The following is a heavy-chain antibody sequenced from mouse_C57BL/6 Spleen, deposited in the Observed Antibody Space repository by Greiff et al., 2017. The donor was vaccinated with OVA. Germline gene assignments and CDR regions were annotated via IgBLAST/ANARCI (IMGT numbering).Heavy chain of an antibody. CDR2: IDPENGDT. Sequence: VQLQQSGAELVRPGASVKLSCTASGFNIKDDYMHWVQQRPEQGLEWIGWIDPENGDTEYASKFQGKATITAYTSSNTSYLQLSSLTSEDTAVYYCTTPVTFAYWGQGTLVTVSA. D-gene: IGHD2-13*01. CDR1: GFNIKDDY. J-gene: IGHJ3*01. CDR3: TTPVTFAY. V-gene: IGHV14-4*01.